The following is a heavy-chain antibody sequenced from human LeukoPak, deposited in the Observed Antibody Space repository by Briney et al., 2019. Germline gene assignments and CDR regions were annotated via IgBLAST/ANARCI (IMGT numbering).Heavy chain of an antibody. Sequence: PSETLSLTCAAYGGSFSGYYWSWIRQPPGKGLEWIGEINHSGSTNYKPSLKSRVAISVDTSKKQFSLKLSSVTAADTAVYYCARGYPAAGFNYWGQGTLVTVSS. J-gene: IGHJ4*02. V-gene: IGHV4-34*01. D-gene: IGHD6-13*01. CDR1: GGSFSGYY. CDR2: INHSGST. CDR3: ARGYPAAGFNY.